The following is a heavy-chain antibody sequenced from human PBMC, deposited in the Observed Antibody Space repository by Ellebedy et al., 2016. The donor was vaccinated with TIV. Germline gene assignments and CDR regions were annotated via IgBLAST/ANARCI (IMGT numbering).Heavy chain of an antibody. CDR3: ARAYGEFESFDY. Sequence: SETLSLTXTVSDGSISNSRYYWGWIRQAPGKGLEWIGHMYHYGTTNYNPSLKSRITMSLDTSKSQVSLKLNSVTAADTAVYYCARAYGEFESFDYWGQGTLVTVSS. D-gene: IGHD4-17*01. V-gene: IGHV4-39*07. CDR1: DGSISNSRYY. J-gene: IGHJ4*02. CDR2: MYHYGTT.